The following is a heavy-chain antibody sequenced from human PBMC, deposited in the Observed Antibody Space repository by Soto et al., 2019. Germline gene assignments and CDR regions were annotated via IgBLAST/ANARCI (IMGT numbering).Heavy chain of an antibody. CDR2: IFHSGSA. Sequence: QVHLQESGPELVKPSGTLSLTCAVSGDSISVTNWWSWVRQSPGKVLEWIGEIFHSGSANYNPSLKSRATISVDNSKNQFSRKLTSVTAADTAVYYCARESQVAGGQHDLMDVWGRGTTVTVS. J-gene: IGHJ6*02. CDR1: GDSISVTNW. D-gene: IGHD1-1*01. CDR3: ARESQVAGGQHDLMDV. V-gene: IGHV4-4*02.